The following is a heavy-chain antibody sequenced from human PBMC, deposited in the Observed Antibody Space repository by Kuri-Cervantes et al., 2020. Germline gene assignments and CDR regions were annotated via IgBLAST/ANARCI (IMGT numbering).Heavy chain of an antibody. V-gene: IGHV4-34*01. CDR3: ARGVTRVQLLHPFDP. Sequence: WIRQPPGKGLEWIGEINHSGSSKYNPSLKSRVTISVDTSKNQFSLKVSSVTAADTAVYYCARGVTRVQLLHPFDPWGQGTLVTVSS. CDR2: INHSGSS. D-gene: IGHD2-2*01. J-gene: IGHJ5*02.